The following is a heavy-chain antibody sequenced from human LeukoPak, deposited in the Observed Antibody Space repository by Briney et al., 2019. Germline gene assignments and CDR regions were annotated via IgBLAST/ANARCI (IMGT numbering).Heavy chain of an antibody. CDR2: ISSSGSYI. Sequence: GSLRLSCAASGFTFSSYSMNWVRQAPGKGLEGGSSISSSGSYIYYADSVKGRFTISRGNAKNSLYLQMNSLRAEDTAVYYCARTSYYDSSDLSYWGREPWSPSPQ. V-gene: IGHV3-21*01. CDR1: GFTFSSYS. D-gene: IGHD3-22*01. J-gene: IGHJ4*02. CDR3: ARTSYYDSSDLSY.